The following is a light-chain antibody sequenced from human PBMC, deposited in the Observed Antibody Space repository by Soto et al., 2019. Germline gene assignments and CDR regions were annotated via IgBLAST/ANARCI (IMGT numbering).Light chain of an antibody. CDR2: EVS. CDR3: SSYADSDTLYV. Sequence: QSALAQPASMSGSPGQSITISCTGTSSDVGAYNYVSWYQQHPGKAPKLLIFEVSSRPSGVSNRFSGSKSGSTASLTISGLQAVDEADYYCSSYADSDTLYVFGTGTKVTVL. CDR1: SSDVGAYNY. J-gene: IGLJ1*01. V-gene: IGLV2-14*01.